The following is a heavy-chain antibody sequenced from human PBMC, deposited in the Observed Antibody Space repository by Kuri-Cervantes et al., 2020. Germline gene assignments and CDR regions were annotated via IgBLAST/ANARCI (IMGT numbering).Heavy chain of an antibody. CDR3: ARAAGTGYYDY. Sequence: SETLSLTCTVSGGSMSSYYWSWIRQPPGKGLEWIGNIYYSGITNYSPSLKSRVTISVDMSKNQFSLKLTSVTAADTAVYCCARAAGTGYYDYWGQGTLVTVSS. CDR2: IYYSGIT. D-gene: IGHD3-9*01. V-gene: IGHV4-59*01. CDR1: GGSMSSYY. J-gene: IGHJ4*02.